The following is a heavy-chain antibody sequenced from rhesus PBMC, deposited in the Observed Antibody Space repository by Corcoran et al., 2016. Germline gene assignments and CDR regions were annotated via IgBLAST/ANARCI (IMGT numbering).Heavy chain of an antibody. CDR1: GFTFSNYW. Sequence: EVQLVESGGGLVQPGGSLRLSCAASGFTFSNYWMSWVRQAPGKGLDWVGRIKNKADVGTAAYAESVKGRFTISRDDSKNTLYLQMNSLKTEDTAVYYCTRGIKDDYWGQGVLVTVSS. V-gene: IGHV3-16*01. CDR2: IKNKADVGTA. J-gene: IGHJ4*01. CDR3: TRGIKDDY. D-gene: IGHD2-2*01.